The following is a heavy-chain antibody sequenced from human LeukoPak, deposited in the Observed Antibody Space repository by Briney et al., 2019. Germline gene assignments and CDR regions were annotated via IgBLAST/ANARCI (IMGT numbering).Heavy chain of an antibody. V-gene: IGHV1-18*01. CDR1: GYTFTSYG. CDR3: ARDRAYDSSGYYLLQH. J-gene: IGHJ1*01. Sequence: ASVKVSCKASGYTFTSYGISWVRQAPGQGLEWMGWISAYNGNANYAQKLQGRVTMTTDTSTSTAYMELRSLRSDDTAVYYCARDRAYDSSGYYLLQHWGQGTLVTVSS. D-gene: IGHD3-22*01. CDR2: ISAYNGNA.